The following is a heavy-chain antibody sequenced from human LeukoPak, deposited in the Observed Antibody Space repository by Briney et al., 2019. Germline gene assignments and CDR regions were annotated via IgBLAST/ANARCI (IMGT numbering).Heavy chain of an antibody. D-gene: IGHD2-15*01. V-gene: IGHV1-18*01. J-gene: IGHJ6*04. CDR3: ARDNKPWCSGGSCPGDV. Sequence: ASVTVSCKASGYTFTSYGISWVRQAPGQGLEWMGWISAYNGNTNYAQKLQGRVTMTTDTSTSTAYMELRSLRSDDTAVYYCARDNKPWCSGGSCPGDVWGKGTTVTVSS. CDR2: ISAYNGNT. CDR1: GYTFTSYG.